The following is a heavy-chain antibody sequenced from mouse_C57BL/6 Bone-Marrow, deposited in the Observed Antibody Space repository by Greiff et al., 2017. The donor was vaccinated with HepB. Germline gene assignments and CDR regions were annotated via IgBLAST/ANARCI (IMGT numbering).Heavy chain of an antibody. J-gene: IGHJ2*01. CDR2: ISYDGSN. V-gene: IGHV3-6*01. CDR3: ARGAPLYY. Sequence: EVKLQESGPGLVKPSQSLSLTCSVTGYSITSGYYWNWIRQFPGNKLEWMGYISYDGSNNYNPSLKNRISITRDTSKNQFFLKLNSVTTEDTATYYCARGAPLYYWGQGTTLTVSS. CDR1: GYSITSGYY.